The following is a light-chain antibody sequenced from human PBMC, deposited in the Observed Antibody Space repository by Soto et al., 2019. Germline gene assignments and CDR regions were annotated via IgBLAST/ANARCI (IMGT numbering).Light chain of an antibody. J-gene: IGLJ2*01. CDR3: AAWDDSLNGLV. CDR1: SSNIGTYT. CDR2: TNN. Sequence: QPVLAQPPSVSGTPGQRVTISCSGSSSNIGTYTVNWYQQLPGTAPKLLIYTNNQRPSGVPDRFSDSKSGTSASLAIGGLQSEDEADYYCAAWDDSLNGLVFGGGTKLTVL. V-gene: IGLV1-44*01.